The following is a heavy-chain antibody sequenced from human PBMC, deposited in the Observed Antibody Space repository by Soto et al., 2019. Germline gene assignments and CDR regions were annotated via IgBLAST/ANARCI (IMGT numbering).Heavy chain of an antibody. CDR1: GFTFSTHG. CDR3: AKDWVETGWDNWFDS. J-gene: IGHJ5*01. Sequence: QVQLVESGGGLVQPGTSLRLSCAASGFTFSTHGMHWVRQAPGKGLQWVAMISHDGSAKHYVDSVKGRFTISRDTSKNTLLLQMDSLRVEDTAIYYCAKDWVETGWDNWFDSWGQGTLVTVSS. CDR2: ISHDGSAK. D-gene: IGHD2-21*02. V-gene: IGHV3-30*18.